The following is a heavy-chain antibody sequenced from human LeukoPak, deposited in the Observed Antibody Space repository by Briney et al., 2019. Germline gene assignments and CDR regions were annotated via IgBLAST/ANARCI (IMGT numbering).Heavy chain of an antibody. CDR2: IYYSGST. D-gene: IGHD6-13*01. J-gene: IGHJ4*02. CDR1: GGSISSSSYY. CDR3: ARHFSSGYSSSWYGNYFDY. V-gene: IGHV4-39*01. Sequence: SETLSLTCTVSGGSISSSSYYWGWLRQPPGKGLEWIGSIYYSGSTYYNPSLKSRVTISVDTSKNQFSLKLSSVTAADTAVYYCARHFSSGYSSSWYGNYFDYWGQGTLVTVSS.